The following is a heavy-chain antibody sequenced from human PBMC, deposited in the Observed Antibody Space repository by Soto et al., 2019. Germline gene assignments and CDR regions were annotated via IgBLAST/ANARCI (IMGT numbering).Heavy chain of an antibody. CDR3: ARVNVGDCSGSSCHNFDL. V-gene: IGHV1-46*03. J-gene: IGHJ3*01. Sequence: ASVKVSCKAIGYSFTSHYMHWVRQAPGQGLEWMGTINCGGVNTAYAQKFQGRVTMTKDTSTSTVYMELTSLTSEDTAVYYCARVNVGDCSGSSCHNFDLWGQGTTVTVS. D-gene: IGHD2-15*01. CDR2: INCGGVNT. CDR1: GYSFTSHY.